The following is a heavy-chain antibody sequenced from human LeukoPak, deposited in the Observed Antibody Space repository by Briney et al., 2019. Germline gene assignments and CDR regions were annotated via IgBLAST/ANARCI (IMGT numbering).Heavy chain of an antibody. CDR1: GFTFSSYA. V-gene: IGHV3-23*01. J-gene: IGHJ4*02. Sequence: GGSLRLSCAASGFTFSSYAMRWVRQAPGKGLEWVSAISGSGGSTYYADSVKGRFTISRDNSKNTLYLQMNSLRAEDTAVYYCAKVGSSSGWYSHWGQGTLVTVSS. CDR3: AKVGSSSGWYSH. D-gene: IGHD6-19*01. CDR2: ISGSGGST.